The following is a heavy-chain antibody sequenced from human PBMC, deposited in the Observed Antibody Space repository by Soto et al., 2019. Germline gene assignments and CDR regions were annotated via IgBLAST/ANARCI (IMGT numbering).Heavy chain of an antibody. Sequence: PGGSLRLSCAASGFTFSSYAMSWVRQAPGKGLEWVSAISGSGGSTYYADSVKGRFTISRDNSKNTLYLQMNSLRAEDTAVYYCAHTQGVVVVAATGGYNWFDPWGQGTLVTVSS. V-gene: IGHV3-23*01. CDR3: AHTQGVVVVAATGGYNWFDP. CDR1: GFTFSSYA. CDR2: ISGSGGST. J-gene: IGHJ5*02. D-gene: IGHD2-15*01.